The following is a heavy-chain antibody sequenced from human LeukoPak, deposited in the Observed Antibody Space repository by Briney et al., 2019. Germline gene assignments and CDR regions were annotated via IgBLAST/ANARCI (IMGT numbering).Heavy chain of an antibody. V-gene: IGHV4-34*01. CDR2: INHSGST. CDR1: GGSFSGYY. J-gene: IGHJ5*02. CDR3: ARFSNWFDR. Sequence: PSETLSLTCAVYGGSFSGYYWSWIPQPPGKGLEWIGEINHSGSTNYNPSLKSRVTISVDTSKNQFSLKLSSVTAADTAVYYCARFSNWFDRWGQGTLVTVSS.